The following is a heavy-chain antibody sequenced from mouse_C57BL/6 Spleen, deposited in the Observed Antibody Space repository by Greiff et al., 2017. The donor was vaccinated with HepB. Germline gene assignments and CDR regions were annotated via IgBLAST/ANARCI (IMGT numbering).Heavy chain of an antibody. J-gene: IGHJ4*01. Sequence: EVKLVESGGGLVKPGGSLKLSCAASGFTFSSYAMSWVRQTPEKRLEWVATISDGGSYTYYPDNVKGRFTISRDNAKNNLYLQMSHLKSEDTAMYYCARFGRNYGYAMDYWGQGTSVTVSS. CDR3: ARFGRNYGYAMDY. CDR2: ISDGGSYT. V-gene: IGHV5-4*03. D-gene: IGHD1-1*01. CDR1: GFTFSSYA.